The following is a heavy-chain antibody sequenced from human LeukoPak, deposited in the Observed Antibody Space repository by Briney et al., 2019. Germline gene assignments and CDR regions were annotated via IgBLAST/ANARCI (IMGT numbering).Heavy chain of an antibody. CDR2: ISGSGGST. CDR1: AFTFSRYA. CDR3: AKDVSGSGSPSSFDY. D-gene: IGHD3-10*01. J-gene: IGHJ4*02. V-gene: IGHV3-23*01. Sequence: GGSLRLSCAASAFTFSRYAMSWVRQAPGKGLEWVSTISGSGGSTYYADSVKGRFTISRDNSENTLYLQMNSLRAEDTAVYYCAKDVSGSGSPSSFDYWGQGNLVTVSS.